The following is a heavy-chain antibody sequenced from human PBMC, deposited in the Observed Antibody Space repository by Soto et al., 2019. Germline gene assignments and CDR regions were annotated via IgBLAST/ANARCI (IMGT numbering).Heavy chain of an antibody. CDR2: IYYSGST. D-gene: IGHD5-12*01. Sequence: SETLSLTCTVSGGSISSGDYYWSWIHQPPGKGLEWIGYIYYSGSTYYNPSLKSRVTISVDTSKNQFSLKLSSVTAADTAVYYCARYIVATINFDYWGQGTLVTVSS. J-gene: IGHJ4*02. CDR1: GGSISSGDYY. CDR3: ARYIVATINFDY. V-gene: IGHV4-30-4*01.